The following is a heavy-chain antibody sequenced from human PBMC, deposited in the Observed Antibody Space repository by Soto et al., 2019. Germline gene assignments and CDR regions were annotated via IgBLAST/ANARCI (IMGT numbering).Heavy chain of an antibody. CDR2: IYYSGST. D-gene: IGHD4-17*01. V-gene: IGHV4-39*01. CDR3: ARQSAPYGNWFDP. J-gene: IGHJ5*02. CDR1: GGSISSSSYY. Sequence: SETLSLTCTVSGGSISSSSYYWGWIRQPPGKGLEWIGSIYYSGSTYYNPSLKSRVTISVDTSKNQFSLKLSSVTAADTAVYYCARQSAPYGNWFDPWGQGTLVTVSS.